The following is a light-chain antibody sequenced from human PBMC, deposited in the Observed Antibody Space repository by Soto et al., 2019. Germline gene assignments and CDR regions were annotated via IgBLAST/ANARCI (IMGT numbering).Light chain of an antibody. CDR3: QQYGNSPLT. CDR2: GAS. CDR1: QSVSSSY. Sequence: EIVLTQSPGTLSLSPGERATLSCRASQSVSSSYLAWFQQKPGQAPRLLIHGASSRATGIPDRFSGSGSGTDFTLTINRLEPEDFAVYYCQQYGNSPLTFGGGTKVEIK. J-gene: IGKJ4*01. V-gene: IGKV3-20*01.